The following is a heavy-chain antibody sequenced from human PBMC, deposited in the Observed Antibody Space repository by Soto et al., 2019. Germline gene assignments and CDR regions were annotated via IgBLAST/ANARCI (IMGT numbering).Heavy chain of an antibody. D-gene: IGHD4-17*01. CDR3: ANELRPHDY. CDR1: VLPFSSHA. J-gene: IGHJ4*02. Sequence: EVQLLESGGGLVQPGGSLRLSCAASVLPFSSHAMSWVRQAPGKGLVWVSSISISGGNTYYADSVRGRFTISRDNSKNTLYLHLNSLAAEDTAIYYCANELRPHDYWGQGTLVTVSS. V-gene: IGHV3-23*01. CDR2: ISISGGNT.